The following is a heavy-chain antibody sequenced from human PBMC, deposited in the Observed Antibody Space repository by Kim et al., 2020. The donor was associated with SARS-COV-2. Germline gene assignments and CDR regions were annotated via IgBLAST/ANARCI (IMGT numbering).Heavy chain of an antibody. CDR3: AKTRWRVGPPHNWLDP. Sequence: GGSLRLSCITSGFPFITYPMTWVRQAPGKGLEWVSTISGDGDTTYYADSVKGRFTISRDNAKNTLFLLLDNLRAEDTALYYCAKTRWRVGPPHNWLDPWGQGTLVTVSS. J-gene: IGHJ5*02. D-gene: IGHD1-26*01. V-gene: IGHV3-23*01. CDR1: GFPFITYP. CDR2: ISGDGDTT.